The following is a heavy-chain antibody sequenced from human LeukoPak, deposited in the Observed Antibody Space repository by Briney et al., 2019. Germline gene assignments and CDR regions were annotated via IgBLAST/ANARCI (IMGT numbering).Heavy chain of an antibody. Sequence: GGSLRLSCAASGFTFSSYWMHWVRQAPGKGLVWVSRINSDGSTTKYADSVKGRFTISRDNAKNTLYVQMNNLRAEDTAVYYCARVDPKAPGDYSWGRGTLVTVSS. J-gene: IGHJ4*02. V-gene: IGHV3-74*03. CDR1: GFTFSSYW. D-gene: IGHD2-2*03. CDR2: INSDGSTT. CDR3: ARVDPKAPGDYS.